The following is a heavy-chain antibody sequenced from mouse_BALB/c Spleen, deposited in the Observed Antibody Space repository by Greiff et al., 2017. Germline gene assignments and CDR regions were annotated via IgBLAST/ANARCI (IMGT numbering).Heavy chain of an antibody. Sequence: DVKLVESGGGLVKPGGSLKLSCAASGFTFSSYAMSWVRQTPEKRLEWVASISSGGSTYYPDSVKGRFTISRDNARNILYLQMSSLRSEDTAMYYCARCGNYVDYWGQGTTLTVSS. J-gene: IGHJ2*01. D-gene: IGHD1-1*02. CDR2: ISSGGST. CDR1: GFTFSSYA. CDR3: ARCGNYVDY. V-gene: IGHV5-6-5*01.